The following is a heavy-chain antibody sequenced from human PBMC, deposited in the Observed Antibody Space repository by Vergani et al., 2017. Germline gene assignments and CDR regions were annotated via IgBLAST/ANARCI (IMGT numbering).Heavy chain of an antibody. CDR1: GFTFSSYS. CDR2: ISLSSSGTI. D-gene: IGHD2-2*02. J-gene: IGHJ4*02. V-gene: IGHV3-48*04. CDR3: ARGGCISTSCYINDY. Sequence: EVQLVESGGGLVQPGGSLRLSCAASGFTFSSYSMNWVRQAPGKGLEWVSYISLSSSGTIYYADSVKGRFTISRDNAKNSLFLQMNSLRAEDTAMYYCARGGCISTSCYINDYWGQGTLVTVSS.